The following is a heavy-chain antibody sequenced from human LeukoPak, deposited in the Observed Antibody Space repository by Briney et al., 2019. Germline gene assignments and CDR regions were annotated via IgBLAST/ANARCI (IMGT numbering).Heavy chain of an antibody. J-gene: IGHJ6*02. Sequence: GGSLRFSCAASGFTFSNYVMNWVRQAPGKGLEWVSGISGSGDSTYYADSVKGRFTISRDNSKNTMYLQMNSLRVEDTAVYYCAKYGAYWFPDVWGQGTTVTVSS. CDR1: GFTFSNYV. V-gene: IGHV3-23*01. CDR3: AKYGAYWFPDV. D-gene: IGHD2-8*02. CDR2: ISGSGDST.